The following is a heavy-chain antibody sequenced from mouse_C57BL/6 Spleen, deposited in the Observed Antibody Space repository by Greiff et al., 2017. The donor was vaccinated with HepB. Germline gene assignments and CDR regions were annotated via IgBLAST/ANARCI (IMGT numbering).Heavy chain of an antibody. D-gene: IGHD1-1*01. V-gene: IGHV1-69*01. CDR3: ARNYYGSSRWYFDV. J-gene: IGHJ1*03. CDR2: IDPSDSYT. CDR1: GYTFTSYW. Sequence: VKLQQPGAELVMPGASVKLSCKASGYTFTSYWMHWVKQRPGQGLEWIGEIDPSDSYTNYNQKFKGKSTLTVDKSSSTAYMQLSSLTSEDSAVYYCARNYYGSSRWYFDVWGTGTTVTVSS.